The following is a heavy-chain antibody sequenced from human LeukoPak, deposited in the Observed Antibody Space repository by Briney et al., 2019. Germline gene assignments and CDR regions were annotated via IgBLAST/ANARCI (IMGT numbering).Heavy chain of an antibody. Sequence: SQTLSLTCIVSGGSISGGGYYWSSIRPHPGEGLEWLGYIYYRGSTYYHPSLKSRVTISVDTSKNQFSLKLSSVTAADTAVYYCARVGTYGSGSYLSWLDYWGQGTLVTVSS. D-gene: IGHD3-10*01. V-gene: IGHV4-31*03. CDR2: IYYRGST. J-gene: IGHJ4*02. CDR1: GGSISGGGYY. CDR3: ARVGTYGSGSYLSWLDY.